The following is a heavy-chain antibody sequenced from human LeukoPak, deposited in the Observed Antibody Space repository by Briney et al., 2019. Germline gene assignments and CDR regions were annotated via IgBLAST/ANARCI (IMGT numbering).Heavy chain of an antibody. Sequence: GGSLRLSCAASGFTLSSYAMSWVRQAPGKGLEWVSAISGSGGSTYYADSVKGRFTISRDNSKNTLYLQMNSLRAEDTAVYYCAKATRRDGYNPYYFDYWGQGTLVTVSS. CDR3: AKATRRDGYNPYYFDY. CDR1: GFTLSSYA. J-gene: IGHJ4*01. D-gene: IGHD5-24*01. V-gene: IGHV3-23*01. CDR2: ISGSGGST.